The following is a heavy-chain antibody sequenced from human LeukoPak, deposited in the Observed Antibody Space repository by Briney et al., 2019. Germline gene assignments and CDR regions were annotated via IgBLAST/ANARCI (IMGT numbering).Heavy chain of an antibody. CDR3: ARHRIGAAGNVFDY. J-gene: IGHJ4*02. V-gene: IGHV4-59*08. CDR2: IYYSWNH. CDR1: GGSISSYY. D-gene: IGHD6-13*01. Sequence: AETLSLTCTVSGGSISSYYWRWIRDPPGKGLERLGYIYYSWNHNYNPSLKSLVTISVDTSKNQFSLKLSSVTAADTAVYYCARHRIGAAGNVFDYWGQGTLVTVSS.